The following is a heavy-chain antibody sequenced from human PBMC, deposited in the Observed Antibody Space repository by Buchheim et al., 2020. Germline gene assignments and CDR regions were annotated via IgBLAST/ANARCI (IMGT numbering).Heavy chain of an antibody. CDR3: AKSQNYDILTGYFIRLDDAFDI. CDR1: GFTFSSYA. Sequence: EVQLLESGGGLVQPGGSLRLSCAASGFTFSSYAMSWVRQAPGKGLEWVSAISGSGGSTYYADSVKGRFTISRDNSKNTLYLQMNSLRAEDTAVYYCAKSQNYDILTGYFIRLDDAFDIWGQGT. J-gene: IGHJ3*02. CDR2: ISGSGGST. D-gene: IGHD3-9*01. V-gene: IGHV3-23*01.